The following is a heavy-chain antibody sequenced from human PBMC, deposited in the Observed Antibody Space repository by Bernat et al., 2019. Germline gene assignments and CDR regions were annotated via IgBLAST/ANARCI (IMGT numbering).Heavy chain of an antibody. CDR2: ISGSGGST. Sequence: EVQLVESGGGLVQPGGSLRLSCAASGFTFSSYAMSWVRQAPGKGVEWVSAISGSGGSTYYAGSVKGRFTISRDDSRNPLYLQMNGLGAADTAVYYCAKDLYDFWGGYPEGGFDYWGQGALVTVSS. V-gene: IGHV3-23*04. D-gene: IGHD3-3*01. CDR1: GFTFSSYA. CDR3: AKDLYDFWGGYPEGGFDY. J-gene: IGHJ4*02.